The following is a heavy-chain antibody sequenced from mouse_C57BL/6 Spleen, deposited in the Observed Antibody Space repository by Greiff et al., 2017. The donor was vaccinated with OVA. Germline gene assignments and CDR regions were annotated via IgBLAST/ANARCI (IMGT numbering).Heavy chain of an antibody. D-gene: IGHD1-1*01. V-gene: IGHV14-3*01. CDR1: GFNIKNTY. J-gene: IGHJ4*01. CDR3: APTGVAGDAMDY. Sequence: EVQGVESVAELVRPGDSVKLSCTASGFNIKNTYMHWVKQRPEQGLEWIGRIDPANGNTKYAPKFQGQATITADTSSNTAYLQLSSLTSEDTAIYYCAPTGVAGDAMDYWGQGTSVTVSS. CDR2: IDPANGNT.